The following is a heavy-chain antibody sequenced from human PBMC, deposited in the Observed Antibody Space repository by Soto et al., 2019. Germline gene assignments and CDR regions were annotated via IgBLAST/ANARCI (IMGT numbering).Heavy chain of an antibody. CDR2: ISAYNGNT. V-gene: IGHV1-18*01. J-gene: IGHJ4*02. Sequence: QVQLVQSGAEVKKPGASVKVSCKASGYTFSSYGISWVPQAPGQGLEWMGWISAYNGNTNYAQKHPGRVTMTADTSTSTAYMDLSCLRSDETSVYYCARDQSGYVGHGYWGQGTVVSVSS. D-gene: IGHD5-12*01. CDR3: ARDQSGYVGHGY. CDR1: GYTFSSYG.